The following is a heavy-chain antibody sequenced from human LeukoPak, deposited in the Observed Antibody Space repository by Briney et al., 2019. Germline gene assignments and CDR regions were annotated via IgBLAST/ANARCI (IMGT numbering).Heavy chain of an antibody. D-gene: IGHD3-22*01. CDR2: IYSSGST. CDR1: GGSIRSYY. Sequence: SETLSLTCTVSGGSIRSYYWSWIRQPPGKGLEWIGCIYSSGSTNYNPSLKSRVTMSVDTSKNQFSLRLGSVAVADTAVYYCARAGDSTGYPFDYWGHGTLVPVS. CDR3: ARAGDSTGYPFDY. J-gene: IGHJ4*01. V-gene: IGHV4-59*01.